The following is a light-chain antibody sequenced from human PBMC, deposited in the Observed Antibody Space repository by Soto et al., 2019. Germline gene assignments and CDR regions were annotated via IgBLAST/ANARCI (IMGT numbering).Light chain of an antibody. CDR1: TSNIGTNY. CDR3: AAWDDTLRGLV. V-gene: IGLV1-47*01. CDR2: RNY. Sequence: QAVVTQPPSASGTPGQRVIISCSGSTSNIGTNYVHWYQQLPGTAPKVLIYRNYHRPSGVPDRFSGSKSGTSASLAISGLQPEDEADYYCAAWDDTLRGLVFGGGTQLTVL. J-gene: IGLJ7*01.